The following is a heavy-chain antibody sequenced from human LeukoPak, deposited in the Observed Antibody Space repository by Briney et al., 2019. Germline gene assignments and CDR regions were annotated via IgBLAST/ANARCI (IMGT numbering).Heavy chain of an antibody. D-gene: IGHD3-3*01. CDR2: ISFSGNT. V-gene: IGHV4-61*08. Sequence: SETLSLTCTVSGGSVSSDGYYWSWIRQPPGKGLEWIGYISFSGNTNYNPSLKSRVTISVDTSKNQFSLKLSSVTAADTAVYYCARGRFLDAFDIWGQGTMVTVSS. CDR3: ARGRFLDAFDI. CDR1: GGSVSSDGYY. J-gene: IGHJ3*02.